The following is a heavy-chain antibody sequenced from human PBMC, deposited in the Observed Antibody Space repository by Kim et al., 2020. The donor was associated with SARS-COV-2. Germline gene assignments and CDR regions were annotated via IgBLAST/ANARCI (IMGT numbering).Heavy chain of an antibody. CDR3: ASEQRSTIFGVVTGHWFDP. Sequence: SETLSLTCTVSGGSISSYYWSWIRQPPGKGLEWIGYIYYSGSTNYNPSLKSRVTISVDTSKNQFSLKLSSVTAADTAVYYCASEQRSTIFGVVTGHWFDPWGQGTLVTVSS. D-gene: IGHD3-3*01. CDR1: GGSISSYY. V-gene: IGHV4-59*13. J-gene: IGHJ5*02. CDR2: IYYSGST.